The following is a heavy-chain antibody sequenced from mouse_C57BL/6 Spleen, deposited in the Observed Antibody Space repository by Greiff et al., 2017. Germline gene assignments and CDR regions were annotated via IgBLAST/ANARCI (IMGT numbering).Heavy chain of an antibody. D-gene: IGHD2-5*01. CDR3: ARSGSNYVNWYFDV. CDR1: GYAFSSSW. J-gene: IGHJ1*03. CDR2: IYPGDGDT. Sequence: QVQLKESGPELVKPGASVKISCKASGYAFSSSWMNWVKQRPGKGLEWIGRIYPGDGDTNYNGKFKGKATLTADKSSSTAYMQLSSLTSEDSAVYFCARSGSNYVNWYFDVWGTGTTVTVSS. V-gene: IGHV1-82*01.